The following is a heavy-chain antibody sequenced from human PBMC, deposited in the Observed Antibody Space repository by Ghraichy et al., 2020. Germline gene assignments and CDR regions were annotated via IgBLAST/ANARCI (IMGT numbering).Heavy chain of an antibody. CDR1: GFTFSSYS. CDR3: ARTATPYYFDY. CDR2: ISSSSSTI. D-gene: IGHD2-21*02. Sequence: GGSLRLSCAASGFTFSSYSMNWVRQAPGKGLEWVSYISSSSSTIYYADSVKGRFTISRDNAKNSLYLQMNSLRAEDTAVYYCARTATPYYFDYWGQGTLVTVSS. V-gene: IGHV3-48*04. J-gene: IGHJ4*02.